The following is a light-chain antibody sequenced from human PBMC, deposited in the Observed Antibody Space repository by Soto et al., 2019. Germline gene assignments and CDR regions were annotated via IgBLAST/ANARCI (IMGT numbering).Light chain of an antibody. V-gene: IGLV2-14*01. Sequence: QSALTQPASVSGSXGQSXXISCTGTSSDVGGYNYVSWYQQHPGKAPKLMIYEVSNRPSGVSNRFSGSKSGNTASLTISGLQAEDEADYYCSSYTSSSTLVFGGGTKLTVL. CDR1: SSDVGGYNY. J-gene: IGLJ2*01. CDR2: EVS. CDR3: SSYTSSSTLV.